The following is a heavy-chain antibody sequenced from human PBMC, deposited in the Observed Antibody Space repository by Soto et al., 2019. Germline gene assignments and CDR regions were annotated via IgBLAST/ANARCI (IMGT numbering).Heavy chain of an antibody. D-gene: IGHD3-10*01. Sequence: QVQLVQSGAEVKKPGASVKLSCQASGYPFTSYFIHWVRQAPGQGLEWVGVINHSNGSTTYAQKFQGRITMTRDTSTSTVYMDLSILRSEDTVLYYCERKFIMSGGWDVWGQGTTVTVSS. CDR2: INHSNGST. CDR3: ERKFIMSGGWDV. V-gene: IGHV1-46*01. J-gene: IGHJ6*02. CDR1: GYPFTSYF.